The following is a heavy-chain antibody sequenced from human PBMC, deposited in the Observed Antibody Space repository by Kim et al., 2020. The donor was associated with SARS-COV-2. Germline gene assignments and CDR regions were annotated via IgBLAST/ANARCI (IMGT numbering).Heavy chain of an antibody. CDR3: AKDHPIDVVVPAATTLGY. CDR1: GFTFSSYG. Sequence: GGSLRLSCAASGFTFSSYGMHWVRQAPGKGLEWVAVISYDGSNKYYADSVKGRFTISRDNSKNTLYLQMNSLRAEDTAVYYCAKDHPIDVVVPAATTLGYWGQGTLVTVSS. D-gene: IGHD2-2*01. J-gene: IGHJ4*02. V-gene: IGHV3-30*18. CDR2: ISYDGSNK.